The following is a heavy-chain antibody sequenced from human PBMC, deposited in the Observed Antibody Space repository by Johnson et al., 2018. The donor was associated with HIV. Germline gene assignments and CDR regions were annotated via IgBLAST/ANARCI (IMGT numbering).Heavy chain of an antibody. CDR2: VNSDGYST. J-gene: IGHJ3*02. CDR3: VRLMTRESTDAFDI. V-gene: IGHV3-74*01. D-gene: IGHD5/OR15-5a*01. CDR1: GFTLSDYW. Sequence: VQLVESGGGLVQPGGSLRLSSAAYGFTLSDYWMHWVRQGTGKGLAWVARVNSDGYSTSYAGSGKGRFTISRANAKNTLFFEMNSLRAEDTAVYSCVRLMTRESTDAFDIWGQGTMVTVSS.